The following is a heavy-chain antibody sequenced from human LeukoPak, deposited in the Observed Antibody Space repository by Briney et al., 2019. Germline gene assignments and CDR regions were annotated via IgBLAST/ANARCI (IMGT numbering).Heavy chain of an antibody. Sequence: GGSLRLSCAASGFMFSSNWMSWVRLAPGKGLEWVANIKEDGTETYYVDSVKGRFTISRDNAKNTLYLQMNSLRAEDTAVYYCAREFGSSRYFDYWGQGIPVTVSS. CDR1: GFMFSSNW. CDR3: AREFGSSRYFDY. J-gene: IGHJ4*02. D-gene: IGHD2-15*01. CDR2: IKEDGTET. V-gene: IGHV3-7*01.